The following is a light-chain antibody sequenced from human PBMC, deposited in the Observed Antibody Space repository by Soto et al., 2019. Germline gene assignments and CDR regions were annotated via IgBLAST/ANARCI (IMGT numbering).Light chain of an antibody. J-gene: IGLJ3*02. CDR1: SGYSRNA. CDR3: QTWGTGIRV. CDR2: INSDGSH. V-gene: IGLV4-69*01. Sequence: QAVVTQSPSASASLGASVKLTCTLSSGYSRNAIAWHQQQPEKGPRYLMKINSDGSHSKGDGIPDRFSGSRSGAECYLIISSLQFEDEADYYCQTWGTGIRVFGGGTKLTVL.